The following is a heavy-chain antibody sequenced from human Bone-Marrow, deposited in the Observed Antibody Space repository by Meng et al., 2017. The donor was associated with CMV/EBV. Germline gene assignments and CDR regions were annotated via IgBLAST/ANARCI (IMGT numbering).Heavy chain of an antibody. CDR1: GFTFSSYE. J-gene: IGHJ4*02. V-gene: IGHV3-48*03. D-gene: IGHD5-12*01. CDR2: ISRSGSSL. CDR3: ASTTVLYSGYEGAANDN. Sequence: GGSLRLSCAASGFTFSSYEMNWVRQAPGKGLEWVSCISRSGSSLFYADSVKGRFTISRDNAKNSLYLQMSSLRAEDTAVYYCASTTVLYSGYEGAANDNWGQGTLVTVSS.